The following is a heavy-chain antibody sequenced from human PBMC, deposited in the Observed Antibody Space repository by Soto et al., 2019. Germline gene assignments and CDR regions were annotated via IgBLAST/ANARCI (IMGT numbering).Heavy chain of an antibody. CDR2: ISYDGSNK. D-gene: IGHD1-26*01. CDR3: AKDLGVIVGPIEDTDDFDY. CDR1: GFTFSSYG. J-gene: IGHJ4*02. V-gene: IGHV3-30*18. Sequence: GGSLRLSCAAFGFTFSSYGMHWVRQAPGKGLEWVAVISYDGSNKYYADSVKGRFTISRDNSKNTLYLQMSSLRAEDTAVYYCAKDLGVIVGPIEDTDDFDYWGRGTLVTVS.